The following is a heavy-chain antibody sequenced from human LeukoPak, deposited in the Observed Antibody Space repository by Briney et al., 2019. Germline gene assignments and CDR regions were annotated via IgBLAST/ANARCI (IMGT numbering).Heavy chain of an antibody. Sequence: SQTLSLTCTVSGGSISSGDYYWSWIRQPPGKGLEWIGYIYYSGSTYYNPSLKSRVTISVDTSKNQFSLKLSSVTAADTAVYYCARVLLRNARKGDAFDIWGQGTMVTVSS. CDR1: GGSISSGDYY. J-gene: IGHJ3*02. CDR3: ARVLLRNARKGDAFDI. V-gene: IGHV4-30-4*08. D-gene: IGHD1-14*01. CDR2: IYYSGST.